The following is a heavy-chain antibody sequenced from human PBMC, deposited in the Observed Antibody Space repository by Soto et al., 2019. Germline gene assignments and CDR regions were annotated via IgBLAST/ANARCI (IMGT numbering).Heavy chain of an antibody. CDR3: ARHYYGSVSYYNDYCYHLAV. V-gene: IGHV4-59*08. Sequence: SETLSVTCTVSGGSISRYYWSWIRQPPGKGLEWIGYIYYSGSTNYNPSLKSRVTISVDTSKNQFSLKLSSVTAADTAVYYCARHYYGSVSYYNDYCYHLAVSGKGTTVTAP. J-gene: IGHJ6*03. CDR1: GGSISRYY. CDR2: IYYSGST. D-gene: IGHD3-10*01.